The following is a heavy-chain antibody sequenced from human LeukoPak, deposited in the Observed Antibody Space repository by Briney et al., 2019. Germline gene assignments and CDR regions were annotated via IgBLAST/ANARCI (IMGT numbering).Heavy chain of an antibody. CDR2: IYSGGST. V-gene: IGHV3-53*01. CDR1: GFIVSSNY. D-gene: IGHD6-13*01. CDR3: ARGSTRRSAFDI. Sequence: PGGSLGLSCAASGFIVSSNYMSWVRQAPGKGLEWVSVIYSGGSTYYAESVKGRFTISRDNSKNTLYLQMNSLRAEDKAVYYCARGSTRRSAFDIWGQGTMVTVSS. J-gene: IGHJ3*02.